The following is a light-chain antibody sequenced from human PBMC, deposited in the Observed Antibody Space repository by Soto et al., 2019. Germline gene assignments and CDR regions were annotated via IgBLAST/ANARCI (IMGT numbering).Light chain of an antibody. Sequence: QSALTQPASVSGSPGQSISISCTGTSSDIGGYNYVSWYQQYPGKAPKLMIYEVSNRPSGVSNRFSGSKSGNTASLTISGLQAEDEADYYCSSSTSSSTSLFGTGTKVTVL. V-gene: IGLV2-14*01. J-gene: IGLJ1*01. CDR1: SSDIGGYNY. CDR2: EVS. CDR3: SSSTSSSTSL.